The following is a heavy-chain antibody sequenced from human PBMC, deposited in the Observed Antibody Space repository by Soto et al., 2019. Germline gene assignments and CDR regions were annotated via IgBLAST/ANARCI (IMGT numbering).Heavy chain of an antibody. CDR3: ARGGSLVDFWSGYYYYGMDV. V-gene: IGHV4-61*08. J-gene: IGHJ6*02. D-gene: IGHD3-3*01. Sequence: SETLSLTCTVSGDSVGSSAAMYWAWVRQPPGKELEFIGKIYRSGSTLLNSALQSRVTISVDTSKNQFSLKLSSVTAADTAVYYCARGGSLVDFWSGYYYYGMDVWGQGTTVTSP. CDR1: GDSVGSSAAMY. CDR2: IYRSGST.